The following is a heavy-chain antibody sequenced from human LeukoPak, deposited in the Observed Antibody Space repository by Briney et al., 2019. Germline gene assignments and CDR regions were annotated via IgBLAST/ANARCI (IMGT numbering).Heavy chain of an antibody. CDR1: GFTFSSYS. Sequence: GGSLRLSCAPSGFTFSSYSMSWVRQAPGKGREWVSTISGSGASTSDADSVKGPLTISRDNSKNTLCLQMNRLRAEDTAVYHCARSPRDSSGSYYSAFAMWGQGTMVTVSA. V-gene: IGHV3-23*01. J-gene: IGHJ3*02. D-gene: IGHD3-22*01. CDR2: ISGSGAST. CDR3: ARSPRDSSGSYYSAFAM.